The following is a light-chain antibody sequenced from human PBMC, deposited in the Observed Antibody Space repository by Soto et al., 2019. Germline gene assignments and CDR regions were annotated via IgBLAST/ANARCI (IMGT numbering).Light chain of an antibody. CDR1: QSISRY. Sequence: DIQITQSPSSLSASVGDRVTITCRASQSISRYLNWYQQKPGKAPKLLIYAASGLKSGVPSRFSGSGSGTEFTLTISSLQSEDFALYFCQQHNNWPITFGQGTDWRL. CDR2: AAS. V-gene: IGKV1-39*01. J-gene: IGKJ5*01. CDR3: QQHNNWPIT.